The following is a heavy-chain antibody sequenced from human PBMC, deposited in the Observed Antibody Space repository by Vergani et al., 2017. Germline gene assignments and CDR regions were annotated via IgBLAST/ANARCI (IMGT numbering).Heavy chain of an antibody. V-gene: IGHV3-23*01. J-gene: IGHJ1*01. D-gene: IGHD3-22*01. CDR3: TKAGQYDSDNFHDS. CDR1: GFTFTKYA. Sequence: EVQLLESGGGLVQPGGSLRLSCAASGFTFTKYAMTWVRQAPGKGLEWVSTISATVGSTYYADSVKGRFTISRDNSKNTLFLQMNSLRADDSAVYYCTKAGQYDSDNFHDSWGQGALVTVAS. CDR2: ISATVGST.